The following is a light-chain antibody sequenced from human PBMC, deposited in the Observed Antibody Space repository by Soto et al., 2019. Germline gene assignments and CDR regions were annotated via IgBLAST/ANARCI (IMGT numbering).Light chain of an antibody. Sequence: QSVLTQPASVSGSPGRSITISCTGTSSDICTYTYVSWFQHHPGKAPKVIIFEVSNRPSGMSDRFSGFKSANTAYLTISGVQPEDEADYHCSSDTTIKPVVFGGGTKFTV. V-gene: IGLV2-14*01. J-gene: IGLJ2*01. CDR3: SSDTTIKPVV. CDR2: EVS. CDR1: SSDICTYTY.